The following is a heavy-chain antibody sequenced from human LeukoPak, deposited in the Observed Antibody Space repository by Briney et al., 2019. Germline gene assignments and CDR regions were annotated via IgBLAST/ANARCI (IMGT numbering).Heavy chain of an antibody. CDR3: ARGRLGPDY. V-gene: IGHV4-4*02. D-gene: IGHD3-22*01. Sequence: SETLSLTCTVSGASLSSSNWWSWVRQPPGKGLEWIGEIHHSGSTKYNPSLKSRVTIAVDRSKKQFSLRLTSVTAADTAVYYCARGRLGPDYWGQGTLVTVSS. CDR1: GASLSSSNW. J-gene: IGHJ4*02. CDR2: IHHSGST.